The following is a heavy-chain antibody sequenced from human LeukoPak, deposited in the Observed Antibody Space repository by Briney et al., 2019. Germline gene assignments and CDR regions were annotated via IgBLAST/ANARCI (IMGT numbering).Heavy chain of an antibody. Sequence: PGGSLRLSCAASGFTFRKYEMNWVRQTPGKGLEWISCIGSGSGGTSIYYADSVKGRFTISRDNAKNSLYLQMNSLRAEDTAVYYCARDRNGYYHLDFWGQGTLVTVSS. CDR2: IGSGSGGTSI. J-gene: IGHJ4*02. V-gene: IGHV3-48*03. CDR3: ARDRNGYYHLDF. CDR1: GFTFRKYE. D-gene: IGHD3-22*01.